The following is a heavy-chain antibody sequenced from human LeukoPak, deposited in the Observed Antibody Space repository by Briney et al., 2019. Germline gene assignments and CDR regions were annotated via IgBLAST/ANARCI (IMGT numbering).Heavy chain of an antibody. D-gene: IGHD2-15*01. CDR3: ARRKEEDTGDYYYYYMDV. CDR1: GGSISSRSYY. J-gene: IGHJ6*03. V-gene: IGHV4-39*07. Sequence: SETLSLTCTVSGGSISSRSYYWGWIRQPPGKGLEWIGSIYYSGSTYYNPSLKSRVTISVDTSKNQFSLKLSSVTAADTAVYYCARRKEEDTGDYYYYYMDVWGKGTTVTVSS. CDR2: IYYSGST.